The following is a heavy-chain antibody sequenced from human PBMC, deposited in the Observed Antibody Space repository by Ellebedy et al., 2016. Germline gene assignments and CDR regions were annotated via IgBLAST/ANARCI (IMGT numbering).Heavy chain of an antibody. V-gene: IGHV3-33*08. D-gene: IGHD6-6*01. CDR2: IWYDGSDA. Sequence: GESLKISCAASGFTFSSSAMSWVRQAPGKGLEWVAVIWYDGSDAQYADSVKGRFTVSRDNSKNMVYLQMNSLRAEDTGLYYCARDGIRPFFYYGMDVWGQGTTVSVSS. CDR1: GFTFSSSA. CDR3: ARDGIRPFFYYGMDV. J-gene: IGHJ6*02.